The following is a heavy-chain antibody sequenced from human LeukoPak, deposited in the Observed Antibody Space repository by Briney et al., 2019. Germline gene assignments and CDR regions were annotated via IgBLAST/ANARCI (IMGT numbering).Heavy chain of an antibody. D-gene: IGHD3-22*01. CDR2: ISWDGGST. Sequence: PGGSLRLSCAASGFTFDDYNMHWVRQAPGKGLEWVSLISWDGGSTYYADSVKGRFTISRDNSKNSLYLQMNSLRTEDTALYYCAKPTYYYDSSQGGFDYWGQGTLVTVSS. CDR3: AKPTYYYDSSQGGFDY. V-gene: IGHV3-43*01. CDR1: GFTFDDYN. J-gene: IGHJ4*02.